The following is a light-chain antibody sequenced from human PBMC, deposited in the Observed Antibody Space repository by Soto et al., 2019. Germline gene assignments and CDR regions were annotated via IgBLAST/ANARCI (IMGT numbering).Light chain of an antibody. V-gene: IGLV1-40*01. J-gene: IGLJ2*01. Sequence: QSVLTQPPSVSGAPGQRVTISCTGSSSNIGAGYDVHWYQQLPGTAPKLLIYGNNNRPSGVPDRFSGSKSGTSASLAITGLQADDEADYYCQSYDSSLRGLVFGGGTQLTVL. CDR2: GNN. CDR3: QSYDSSLRGLV. CDR1: SSNIGAGYD.